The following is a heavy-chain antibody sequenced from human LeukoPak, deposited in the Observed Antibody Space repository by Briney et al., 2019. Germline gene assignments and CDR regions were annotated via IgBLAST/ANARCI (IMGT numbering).Heavy chain of an antibody. D-gene: IGHD4-23*01. CDR1: GGSISSYY. Sequence: SETLSLTCTVSGGSISSYYWSWIRQPPGKGLEWIGYIYYSGSTNYNPSLKSRVTISVDTSKNQFSLKLSSVTAADTAVYYCARRTVYGGRGDYYYMDVWGKGTTVTVSS. J-gene: IGHJ6*03. V-gene: IGHV4-59*01. CDR2: IYYSGST. CDR3: ARRTVYGGRGDYYYMDV.